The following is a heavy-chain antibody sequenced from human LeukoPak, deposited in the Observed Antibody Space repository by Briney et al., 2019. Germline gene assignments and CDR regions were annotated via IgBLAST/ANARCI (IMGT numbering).Heavy chain of an antibody. J-gene: IGHJ4*02. V-gene: IGHV1-69*01. CDR2: IIPIFGTA. CDR3: ARGHDIVATAYFDY. D-gene: IGHD5-12*01. Sequence: GSSVKVSYKASGGTFSSYAISWVRQAPGQGLEWMGGIIPIFGTANYAQKFQGRVTITADESTSTAYMELSSLRSEDTAAYYCARGHDIVATAYFDYWGQGTLVTVSS. CDR1: GGTFSSYA.